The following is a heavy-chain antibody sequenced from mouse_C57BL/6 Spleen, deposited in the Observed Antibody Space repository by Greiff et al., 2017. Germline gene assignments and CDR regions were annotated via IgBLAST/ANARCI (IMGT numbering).Heavy chain of an antibody. V-gene: IGHV1-76*01. CDR1: GYTFTDYY. J-gene: IGHJ2*01. D-gene: IGHD1-2*01. CDR2: IYPGSGNT. CDR3: ARYNYGVDY. Sequence: VQLQQSGAELVRPGASVKLSCKASGYTFTDYYINWVKQRPGQGLEWIARIYPGSGNTYYNEKFKGKATLTAEKSSSTAYMQLSSLTSEDSAVYFCARYNYGVDYWGQGTTLTVSS.